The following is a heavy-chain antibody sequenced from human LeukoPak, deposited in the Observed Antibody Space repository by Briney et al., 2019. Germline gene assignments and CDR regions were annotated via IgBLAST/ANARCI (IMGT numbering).Heavy chain of an antibody. V-gene: IGHV4-59*05. CDR2: IYYSGST. CDR3: ASLAVAGLSEGY. J-gene: IGHJ4*02. D-gene: IGHD6-19*01. CDR1: GGSFSGYY. Sequence: EPSETLSLTCAVYGGSFSGYYWSWIRQPPGKGLEWIASIYYSGSTYYNPSLKSRVTISVDTSRNQFSLKLSSVTAADTAVYYCASLAVAGLSEGYWGQGTLVIVSS.